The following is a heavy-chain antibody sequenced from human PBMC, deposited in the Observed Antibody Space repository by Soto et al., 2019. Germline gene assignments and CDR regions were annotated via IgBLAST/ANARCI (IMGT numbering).Heavy chain of an antibody. D-gene: IGHD3-10*01. CDR3: ARVTMVRGVIPNWFDP. J-gene: IGHJ5*02. CDR1: GGTFSSYA. V-gene: IGHV1-69*01. Sequence: QVQLVQSGAEEKKPGSSVKVSCKASGGTFSSYAISWVRQAPGQGLEWMGGIIPIFGTANYAQKFQGRVTITADEATSKAYMELSSLRSEDTAVYYCARVTMVRGVIPNWFDPWGQGTLVTVSS. CDR2: IIPIFGTA.